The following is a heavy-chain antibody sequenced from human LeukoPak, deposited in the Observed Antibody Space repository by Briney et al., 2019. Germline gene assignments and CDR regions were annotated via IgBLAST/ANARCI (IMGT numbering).Heavy chain of an antibody. D-gene: IGHD2-2*01. CDR2: IKQDGSEK. CDR1: GFTFSSYW. CDR3: ARDLGPAAIQVAFDI. J-gene: IGHJ3*02. V-gene: IGHV3-7*01. Sequence: PGGSLRLSCAASGFTFSSYWMSWVRQAPGKGLEWVANIKQDGSEKYYVDSVKGRFTISRDNAKNSLYLQMNSLRAEDTAVYYCARDLGPAAIQVAFDIWGQGTMVTVSS.